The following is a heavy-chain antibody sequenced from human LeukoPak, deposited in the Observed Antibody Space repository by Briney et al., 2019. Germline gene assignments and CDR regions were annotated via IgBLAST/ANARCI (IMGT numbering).Heavy chain of an antibody. CDR2: ISASGGAT. V-gene: IGHV3-23*01. CDR3: ARTITMIWFFDY. J-gene: IGHJ4*02. D-gene: IGHD3-22*01. CDR1: GFTFSSYD. Sequence: PGGSLRLSCTASGFTFSSYDMNWVRQAPGQGLEWVSTISASGGATYYTDSVRGRFSISRDNFKNTLYLQMNSLRAEDTAVYYCARTITMIWFFDYWGQGTLVTVSS.